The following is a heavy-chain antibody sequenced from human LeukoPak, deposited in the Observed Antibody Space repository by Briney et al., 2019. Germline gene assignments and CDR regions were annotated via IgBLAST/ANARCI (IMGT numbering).Heavy chain of an antibody. Sequence: SETLSLTCAVYGGSFSGYYWSWIRQPPGKGLEWIGEINHSGSTNYNPSLKSRVTISVDTSKNQFSLKLSSVTAADTTVYYCARGSVFDYWGQGTLVTVSS. CDR3: ARGSVFDY. V-gene: IGHV4-34*01. CDR1: GGSFSGYY. CDR2: INHSGST. D-gene: IGHD3-10*02. J-gene: IGHJ4*02.